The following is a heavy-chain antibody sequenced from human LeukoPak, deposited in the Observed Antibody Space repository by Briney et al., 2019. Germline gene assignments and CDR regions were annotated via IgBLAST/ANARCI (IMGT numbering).Heavy chain of an antibody. Sequence: GGSLRLSCAASGFTFDNYAMHWVRQPPGKGLEWVSLISGDGGSTYYADSVKGRFTISRDNSKNSLYLQMNSLRTEDTALYYCAKTPRGYNGYELDYWGQGTLVTVSS. CDR3: AKTPRGYNGYELDY. CDR1: GFTFDNYA. J-gene: IGHJ4*02. D-gene: IGHD5-12*01. CDR2: ISGDGGST. V-gene: IGHV3-43*02.